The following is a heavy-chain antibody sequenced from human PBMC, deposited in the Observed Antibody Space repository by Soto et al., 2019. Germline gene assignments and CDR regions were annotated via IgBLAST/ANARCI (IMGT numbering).Heavy chain of an antibody. CDR1: GGSISSSSFY. CDR2: IYYSGST. CDR3: ARHADNVYGDPTPLHN. Sequence: PSETLSLTCTVSGGSISSSSFYWGWIRQPPGKGLEWIGRIYYSGSTYYNPSLKSRVTISVDTSKNQFSLKLSSVTAADTAVYYCARHADNVYGDPTPLHNWGQGTLVTVSS. V-gene: IGHV4-39*01. D-gene: IGHD4-17*01. J-gene: IGHJ4*02.